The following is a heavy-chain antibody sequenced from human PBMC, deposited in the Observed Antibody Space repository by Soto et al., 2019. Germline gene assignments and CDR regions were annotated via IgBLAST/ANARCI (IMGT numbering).Heavy chain of an antibody. V-gene: IGHV1-69*08. Sequence: QVQLVQSGAEVKKPGSSVKVSCKASGGTFSSYTISWVRQAPGQGLEWMGRIIPILGIANYAQKFQGRVTITADKSTSXAXTERSSLRTEDTAVYYCARDPMAVAGKAHYYYGMDVWGHGTTVTVSS. CDR1: GGTFSSYT. CDR3: ARDPMAVAGKAHYYYGMDV. CDR2: IIPILGIA. D-gene: IGHD6-19*01. J-gene: IGHJ6*02.